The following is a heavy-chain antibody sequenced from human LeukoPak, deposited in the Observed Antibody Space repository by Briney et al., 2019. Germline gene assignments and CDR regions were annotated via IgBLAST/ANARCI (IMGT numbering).Heavy chain of an antibody. V-gene: IGHV4-34*01. Sequence: PSETLSLTCAVYGGSFSGYYWSWIRQPPGKGLEWIGEINHSGSTNYNPSLKSRVTISVDTSKNQFSLKLSSVTAADTAVYYCASRKYYYYYTDVWGKGTTVTVSS. J-gene: IGHJ6*03. CDR2: INHSGST. CDR1: GGSFSGYY. CDR3: ASRKYYYYYTDV.